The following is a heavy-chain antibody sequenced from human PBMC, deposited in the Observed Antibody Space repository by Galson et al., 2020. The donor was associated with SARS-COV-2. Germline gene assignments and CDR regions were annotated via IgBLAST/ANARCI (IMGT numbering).Heavy chain of an antibody. CDR2: INPSGGSA. V-gene: IGHV1-46*03. CDR1: GYTLSSYY. D-gene: IGHD1-26*01. J-gene: IGHJ4*02. CDR3: ARGRVSGGY. Sequence: ASVKVSCKASGYTLSSYYMHWVRQAPGQGLEWMGIINPSGGSASYSHKLQGRITMTRDTSTSTVYMELNSLTSDDTAVYYCARGRVSGGYWGQGTLVIGSS.